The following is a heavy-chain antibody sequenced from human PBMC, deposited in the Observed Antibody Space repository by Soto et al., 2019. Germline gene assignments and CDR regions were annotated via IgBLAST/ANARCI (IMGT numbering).Heavy chain of an antibody. CDR2: INHSGST. CDR3: ARAVLTVTTIGWFDP. D-gene: IGHD4-17*01. CDR1: GGSFSGYY. Sequence: SETLSLTCAVYGGSFSGYYWSWIRQPPGKGLEWIGEINHSGSTNYNPSLKSRVTISVDTSKNQFSLKLSSVTAADTAVYYCARAVLTVTTIGWFDPWGQGTLLTLSS. V-gene: IGHV4-34*01. J-gene: IGHJ5*02.